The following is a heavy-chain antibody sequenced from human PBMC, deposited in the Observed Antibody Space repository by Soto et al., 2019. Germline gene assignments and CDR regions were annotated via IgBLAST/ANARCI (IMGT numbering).Heavy chain of an antibody. J-gene: IGHJ4*02. V-gene: IGHV3-23*01. D-gene: IGHD3-9*01. CDR1: GFSFSNSA. CDR2: ISGSGDIT. CDR3: AKVPQWVLRYHDWFFDY. Sequence: EVQLLESGGGLVQPGGSLRLSCAVSGFSFSNSAMTWVRRAPGKGLEWVSGISGSGDITYNTDSVKGRFPISRNTSKKVVYLKVRSLRTEHRAVDYGAKVPQWVLRYHDWFFDYWGQGTLVTVSS.